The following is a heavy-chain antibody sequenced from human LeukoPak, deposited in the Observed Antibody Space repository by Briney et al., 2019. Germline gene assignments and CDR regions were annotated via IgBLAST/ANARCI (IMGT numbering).Heavy chain of an antibody. V-gene: IGHV3-7*04. CDR1: GFTLSTYW. Sequence: PGGCLRLSCAASGFTLSTYWMSWVRQAPGKGLEWVANIIRDGSGKYYVDSVRGRFTISRDNAKNSLYLQMNSLRAEDTAVYYCARVQTGTTNWFDPWGQGTLVTVSS. CDR2: IIRDGSGK. D-gene: IGHD1-1*01. CDR3: ARVQTGTTNWFDP. J-gene: IGHJ5*02.